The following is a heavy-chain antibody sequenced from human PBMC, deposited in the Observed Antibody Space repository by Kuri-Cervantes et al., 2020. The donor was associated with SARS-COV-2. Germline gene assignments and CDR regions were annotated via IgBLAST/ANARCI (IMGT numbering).Heavy chain of an antibody. D-gene: IGHD3-3*01. Sequence: SQTLSLTCAAYGGSFSGYYWSWIRQSPGKGLVWIGEINHTGSTNYNPSLKSRVTISVGASKNQFSLKLNSVTAADTAVYYCARHQSGYFDYWGQGTLVTVSS. CDR3: ARHQSGYFDY. CDR1: GGSFSGYY. J-gene: IGHJ4*02. V-gene: IGHV4-34*01. CDR2: INHTGST.